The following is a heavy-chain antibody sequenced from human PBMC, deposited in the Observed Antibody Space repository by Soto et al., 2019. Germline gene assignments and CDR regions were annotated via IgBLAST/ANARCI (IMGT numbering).Heavy chain of an antibody. Sequence: QVQLQESGPGLVRPSGTLSLTCAVSGGSMSRNYWWTWVRQPPGKGLEWIGEIYHSGSTNYSPSLKSRVSLLIDQSKYQFSLKLSSVTAADTAVYYCARGGPESDIPMVQGLTWGQGTLVTVSS. CDR2: IYHSGST. D-gene: IGHD5-18*01. V-gene: IGHV4-4*02. J-gene: IGHJ5*02. CDR3: ARGGPESDIPMVQGLT. CDR1: GGSMSRNYW.